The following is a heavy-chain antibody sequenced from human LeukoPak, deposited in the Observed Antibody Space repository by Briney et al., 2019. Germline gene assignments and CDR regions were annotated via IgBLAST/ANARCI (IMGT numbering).Heavy chain of an antibody. CDR1: GFIFSDYY. J-gene: IGHJ4*02. V-gene: IGHV3-11*01. Sequence: GGSLRLSCASSGFIFSDYYMSWIRQVPGKGLEWIAYISARGDVIYSVDSVKGRFTISRDNAKSLLYLQMNSLRGDDTAVYFCAAEVSPKVFDFRGQGTLVTVSS. CDR3: AAEVSPKVFDF. CDR2: ISARGDVI.